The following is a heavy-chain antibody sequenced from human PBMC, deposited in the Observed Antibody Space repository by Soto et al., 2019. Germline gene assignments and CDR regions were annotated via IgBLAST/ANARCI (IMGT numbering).Heavy chain of an antibody. V-gene: IGHV1-8*01. CDR1: GYTFTSYD. CDR3: ARGGKYSSGWPFDY. D-gene: IGHD6-19*01. Sequence: ASVKVSCKASGYTFTSYDTNWVRQATGQGLEWMGWMNPNSGNTGYAQKFQGRVTMTRNTSISTAYMELSSLRSEDTAVYYCARGGKYSSGWPFDYWGQGTLVTVSS. J-gene: IGHJ4*02. CDR2: MNPNSGNT.